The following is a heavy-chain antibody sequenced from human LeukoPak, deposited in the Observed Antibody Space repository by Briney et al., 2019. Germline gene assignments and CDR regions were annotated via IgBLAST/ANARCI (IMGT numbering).Heavy chain of an antibody. CDR2: ISPYNGNL. D-gene: IGHD6-6*01. CDR1: GYSFPSYG. Sequence: ASVKVSCKASGYSFPSYGISWVRQAPGQGPEWMGWISPYNGNLNYAQKLQGRATMTTDTSTSTAYMELRSLRSDDTAVFYCARARYSSSPPDVWGQGTTVTVSS. V-gene: IGHV1-18*01. J-gene: IGHJ6*02. CDR3: ARARYSSSPPDV.